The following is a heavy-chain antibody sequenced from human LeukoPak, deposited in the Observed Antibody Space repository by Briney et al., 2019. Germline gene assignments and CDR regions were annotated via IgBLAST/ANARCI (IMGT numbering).Heavy chain of an antibody. CDR2: IYYSGIT. CDR1: GGSISRSDYY. D-gene: IGHD2/OR15-2a*01. J-gene: IGHJ3*02. V-gene: IGHV4-30-4*01. CDR3: ARQFNNGFDI. Sequence: SQTLSLTCSVSGGSISRSDYYWSWIRQPPGKGLEWIGYIYYSGITYYNPSLKSRVTLSVDTSKNQFSLKLNSVPAADTATYYCARQFNNGFDIWGRGTMVTVSS.